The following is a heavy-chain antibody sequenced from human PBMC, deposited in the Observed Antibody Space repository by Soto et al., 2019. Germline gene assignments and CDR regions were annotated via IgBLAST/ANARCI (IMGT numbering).Heavy chain of an antibody. J-gene: IGHJ4*02. CDR2: ISGSGGST. CDR1: GFTLSSYV. CDR3: ARQTTVIYFDY. D-gene: IGHD4-17*01. Sequence: EVQLLESGGGLVQPGGSLRLSCAASGFTLSSYVMSWVRQAPGKGLEWVSAISGSGGSTYYADSVKGRFTISRDNSKNTLYLQMNSLRAEDTAVYYCARQTTVIYFDYWGQGTLVTVSS. V-gene: IGHV3-23*01.